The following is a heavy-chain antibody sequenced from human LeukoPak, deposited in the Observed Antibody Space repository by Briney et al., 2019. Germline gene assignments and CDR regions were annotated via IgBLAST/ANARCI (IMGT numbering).Heavy chain of an antibody. V-gene: IGHV4-31*03. CDR2: IYYSGST. Sequence: SQTLALTRTVSGGSISSGGYYWSWIRQHPGKGLEWIGYIYYSGSTYYNPSLKSRVTISVDTSKNQFSLKLSSVTAADTAVYYCARGGDIVVVPAGRRYDAFDIWGQGTMVTVSS. D-gene: IGHD2-2*01. CDR3: ARGGDIVVVPAGRRYDAFDI. CDR1: GGSISSGGYY. J-gene: IGHJ3*02.